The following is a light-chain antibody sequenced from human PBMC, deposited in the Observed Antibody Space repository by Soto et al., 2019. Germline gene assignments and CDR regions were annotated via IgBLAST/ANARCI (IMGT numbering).Light chain of an antibody. CDR2: AAS. Sequence: IQMTQSPSSLSASVGDRATITCRASQGISSYLAWYQQKPGKAPRLLIYAASTLQTGVPSRFSGSGSGTDFTLTTSCLQSEDFATYYCQQYYSYPWTFGQGTKVDIK. CDR1: QGISSY. V-gene: IGKV1-8*01. J-gene: IGKJ1*01. CDR3: QQYYSYPWT.